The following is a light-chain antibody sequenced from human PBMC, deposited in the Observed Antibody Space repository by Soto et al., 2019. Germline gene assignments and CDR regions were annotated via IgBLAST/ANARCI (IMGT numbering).Light chain of an antibody. CDR1: SSDVGGYNY. V-gene: IGLV2-8*01. J-gene: IGLJ2*01. Sequence: QSALTQPPSASGSPGQSVTISCTGTSSDVGGYNYVSWYQQHPGKAPKLMIYEVTKRPSGVPDRFSGSKSGTSASLAISGLRSEDEAGYYCATWDDSLSGPVGFGGGTKLTVL. CDR3: ATWDDSLSGPVG. CDR2: EVT.